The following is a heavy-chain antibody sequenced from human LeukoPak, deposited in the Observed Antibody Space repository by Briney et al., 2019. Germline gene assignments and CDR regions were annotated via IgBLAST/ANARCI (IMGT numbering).Heavy chain of an antibody. Sequence: MTSETLSLTCAVSGGSISSGYYWGWIRQSPGKGLEWIGSIYHSGSTYYNPSLKSRVTISVDTSKNQFSLKLSSVTAADTPVYYCAKSRSGAGLFDSWGQGTLVTVSS. CDR1: GGSISSGYY. CDR3: AKSRSGAGLFDS. CDR2: IYHSGST. D-gene: IGHD6-13*01. V-gene: IGHV4-38-2*01. J-gene: IGHJ4*02.